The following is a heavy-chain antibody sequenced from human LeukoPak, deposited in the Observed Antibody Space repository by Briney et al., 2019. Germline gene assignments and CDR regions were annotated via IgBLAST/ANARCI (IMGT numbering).Heavy chain of an antibody. Sequence: PGGSLRLSCAASEFTFSDYYMSWIRQAPGKGLEWVSYISNTGGYTNYADSVKGRLTISRDNAKNSLFLQMNSLRAEDTAVYYCAGGPGVDGYTSRWGAFDIWGQGTMVTVSS. CDR2: ISNTGGYT. CDR3: AGGPGVDGYTSRWGAFDI. D-gene: IGHD5-24*01. CDR1: EFTFSDYY. J-gene: IGHJ3*02. V-gene: IGHV3-11*05.